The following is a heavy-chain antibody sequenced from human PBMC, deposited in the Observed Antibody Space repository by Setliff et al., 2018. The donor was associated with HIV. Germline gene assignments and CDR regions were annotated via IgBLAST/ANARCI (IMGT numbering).Heavy chain of an antibody. V-gene: IGHV4-31*03. Sequence: SETLSLTCTVSGGSISSGGYYWGWFRQHPGKGLEWIAYIYYSGITYYNPSLRSRLNVYVDTSENQFSLNLTSVSSADTAVYFCASSGVRGDDWGQGTLVTVSS. CDR2: IYYSGIT. D-gene: IGHD3-3*01. J-gene: IGHJ4*02. CDR3: ASSGVRGDD. CDR1: GGSISSGGYY.